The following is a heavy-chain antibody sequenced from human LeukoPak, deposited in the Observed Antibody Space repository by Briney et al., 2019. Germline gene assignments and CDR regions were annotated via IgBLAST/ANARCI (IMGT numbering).Heavy chain of an antibody. V-gene: IGHV3-30*04. J-gene: IGHJ6*02. CDR3: AREIGYCSGGSCSGAYYYYGMDV. CDR1: GFTFSSYA. Sequence: GGSLRLSCAASGFTFSSYAMHWVRQAPGKGLEWVAVISYDGSNKYYADSVKGRFTISRDNSKNTLYLQMNSLRAEDTAVYYCAREIGYCSGGSCSGAYYYYGMDVWGQGTTVTVSS. CDR2: ISYDGSNK. D-gene: IGHD2-15*01.